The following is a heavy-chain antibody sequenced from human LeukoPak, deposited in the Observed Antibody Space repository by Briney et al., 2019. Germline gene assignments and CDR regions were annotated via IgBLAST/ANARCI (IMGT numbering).Heavy chain of an antibody. CDR2: IYSGGST. D-gene: IGHD1-26*01. CDR3: ARGGSYYPLDY. CDR1: GFTVSSNY. J-gene: IGHJ4*02. Sequence: GGSLRLSCAASGFTVSSNYMSWVRQAPGKGLEWVSVIYSGGSTYYADSVKGRFTISRDSSKNTLYLQMNSLRAEDTAVYYCARGGSYYPLDYWGQGTLVTVSS. V-gene: IGHV3-66*01.